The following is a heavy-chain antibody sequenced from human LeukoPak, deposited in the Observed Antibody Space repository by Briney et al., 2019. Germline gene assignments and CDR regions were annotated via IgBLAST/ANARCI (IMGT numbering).Heavy chain of an antibody. CDR1: GFTFSSYS. Sequence: GGSLRLSCAASGFTFSSYSMNWARQAPGKGLEWVAFISHDRSNNCHADSVKGRFTISRDNSKNTLYLQMNSLTDEDTAVYYCARDLSGSYMSDYWGQGTLVTVSS. CDR3: ARDLSGSYMSDY. D-gene: IGHD3-10*01. V-gene: IGHV3-30*03. CDR2: ISHDRSNN. J-gene: IGHJ4*02.